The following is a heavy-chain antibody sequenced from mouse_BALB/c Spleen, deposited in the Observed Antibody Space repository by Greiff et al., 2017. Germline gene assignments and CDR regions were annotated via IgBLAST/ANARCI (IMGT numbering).Heavy chain of an antibody. V-gene: IGHV5-17*02. Sequence: EVQRVESGGGLVQPGGSRKLSCAASGFTFSSFGMHWVRQAPEKGLEWVAYISSGSSTIYYADTVKGRFTISRDNPKNTLFLQMTSLRSEDTAMYYCARVDLSLDYWGQGTTLTVSS. CDR2: ISSGSSTI. CDR3: ARVDLSLDY. J-gene: IGHJ2*01. D-gene: IGHD1-1*01. CDR1: GFTFSSFG.